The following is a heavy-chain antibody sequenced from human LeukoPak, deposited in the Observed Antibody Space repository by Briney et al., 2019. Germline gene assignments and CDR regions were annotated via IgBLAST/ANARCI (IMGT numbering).Heavy chain of an antibody. Sequence: GGSLRLSCAASGFTFSNYAMSWVRQAPGKGLEWVSVIFSSGGSTYYADSVKSRFTISRDNSKNTLYLQMNSLRAEDTAVYYCAKGKGYYYGSVPDPYYFDYWGQGTLVTVSS. CDR3: AKGKGYYYGSVPDPYYFDY. J-gene: IGHJ4*02. V-gene: IGHV3-23*01. D-gene: IGHD3-10*01. CDR2: IFSSGGST. CDR1: GFTFSNYA.